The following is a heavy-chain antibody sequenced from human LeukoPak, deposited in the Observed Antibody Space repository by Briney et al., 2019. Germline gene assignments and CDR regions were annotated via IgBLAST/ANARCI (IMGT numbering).Heavy chain of an antibody. CDR1: GYTFTSYD. Sequence: ASVKVSCKASGYTFTSYDINWVRQATGQGLEWMGWMNPNSGNTGYAQKFQGRVTITRNTSISTAYMELNSLRSEDTAVYYCARGNVVITNWFDPWGQGTLVTVSS. D-gene: IGHD3-22*01. CDR3: ARGNVVITNWFDP. CDR2: MNPNSGNT. V-gene: IGHV1-8*03. J-gene: IGHJ5*02.